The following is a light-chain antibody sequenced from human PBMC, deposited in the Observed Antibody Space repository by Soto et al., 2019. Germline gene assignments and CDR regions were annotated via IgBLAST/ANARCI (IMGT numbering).Light chain of an antibody. CDR3: QQRGNWPPTWT. V-gene: IGKV3-11*01. CDR2: DAS. CDR1: QSIGYY. J-gene: IGKJ1*01. Sequence: EIVLMRSPATLSLSPGERAALYGGAGQSIGYYLAWSQEKPGQAPRPLIYDASTRATGIPARFSGSCSGTDFTLTLTGLEPEDSAVYYCQQRGNWPPTWTFGQGTKVDIK.